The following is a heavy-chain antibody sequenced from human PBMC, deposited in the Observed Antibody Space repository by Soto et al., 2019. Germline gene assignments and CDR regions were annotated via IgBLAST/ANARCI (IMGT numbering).Heavy chain of an antibody. CDR1: GDSINNYY. CDR3: ATQYYGRSSSSSFDP. V-gene: IGHV4-59*01. D-gene: IGHD6-6*01. J-gene: IGHJ5*02. CDR2: DNHIGRA. Sequence: QVQLQESGPGLVKPSETLSLTCSVSGDSINNYYLNWIRQPPGKGLEWIGHDNHIGRANYNPSLKSRVTISIDTSRSQFSLKLTSVTTADTAVYYCATQYYGRSSSSSFDPWGQGILVTVSS.